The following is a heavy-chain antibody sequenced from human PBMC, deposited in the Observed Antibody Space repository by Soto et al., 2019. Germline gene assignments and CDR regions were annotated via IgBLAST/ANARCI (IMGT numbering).Heavy chain of an antibody. J-gene: IGHJ2*01. D-gene: IGHD2-2*01. V-gene: IGHV3-48*02. CDR2: IASSSWNI. Sequence: EVQLVESGGSLVLPGGSLRLSCAASGFTFSGYSMNWVRQAPGKWLEWVSYIASSSWNIYYADTVKGRFTISRDNAKNSLYLQMNSLRDEDTAVYYCARGPSAAAPLSDWFFDLWGRGTLVSVSS. CDR3: ARGPSAAAPLSDWFFDL. CDR1: GFTFSGYS.